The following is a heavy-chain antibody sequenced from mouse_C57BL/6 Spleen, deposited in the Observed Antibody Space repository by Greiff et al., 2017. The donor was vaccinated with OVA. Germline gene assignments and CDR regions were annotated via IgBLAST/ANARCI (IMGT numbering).Heavy chain of an antibody. Sequence: VQVVESGAELVKPGASVKISCKASGYAFSSYWMNWVKQRPGKGLEWIGQIYPGDGDTNYNGKFKGKATLTADKSSSTAYMQLSSLTSEDSAVYFCARWEGRWYFDVWGTGTTVTVSS. CDR1: GYAFSSYW. D-gene: IGHD4-1*01. J-gene: IGHJ1*03. CDR3: ARWEGRWYFDV. CDR2: IYPGDGDT. V-gene: IGHV1-80*01.